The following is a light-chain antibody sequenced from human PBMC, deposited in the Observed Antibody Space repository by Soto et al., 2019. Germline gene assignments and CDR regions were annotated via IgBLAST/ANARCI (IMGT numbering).Light chain of an antibody. V-gene: IGKV3-15*01. CDR1: QSVSSN. J-gene: IGKJ4*01. CDR2: GAS. Sequence: EIVMTQSPATLSLSPGERATLSCRASQSVSSNLAWYQQKPGQAPRLLIYGASTRATGIPARFSSSGSGTEFTLIISSLKSEDFAVYYCQQYNNWPPLTFGGGTKVEIK. CDR3: QQYNNWPPLT.